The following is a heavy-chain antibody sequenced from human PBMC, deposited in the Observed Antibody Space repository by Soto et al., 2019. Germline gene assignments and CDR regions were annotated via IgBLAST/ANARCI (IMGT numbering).Heavy chain of an antibody. CDR1: GFTFSDYY. V-gene: IGHV3-11*01. CDR3: ARVIWGSDFDH. Sequence: GGSLRLSCAASGFTFSDYYMTWIRQPPGKGLEWVSYIGTSGSTEDYADSVQGRFTISRDNAKNSLFLQMNSLRVEDTAVYYCARVIWGSDFDHWGRGTLVTVSS. D-gene: IGHD3-16*01. J-gene: IGHJ4*02. CDR2: IGTSGSTE.